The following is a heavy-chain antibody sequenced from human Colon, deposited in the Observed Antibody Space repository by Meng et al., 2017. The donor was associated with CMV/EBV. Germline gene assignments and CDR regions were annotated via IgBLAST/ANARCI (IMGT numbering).Heavy chain of an antibody. J-gene: IGHJ1*01. V-gene: IGHV3-33*01. CDR2: IWSDGNTK. CDR3: VRDSSAYYYDNQYFHH. D-gene: IGHD3-22*01. Sequence: QVQLVESGXVVVQRGGXLRLSCVASGFIFSAYAMQWVRQAPGKGLEWVAFIWSDGNTKLYSDSVKGRFTISRDNSKNTLYLQMSSLRPEDKAVYYCVRDSSAYYYDNQYFHHWGQGTLVTVSS. CDR1: GFIFSAYA.